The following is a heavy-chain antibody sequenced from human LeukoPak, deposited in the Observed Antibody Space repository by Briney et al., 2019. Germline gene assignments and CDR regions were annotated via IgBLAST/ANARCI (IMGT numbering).Heavy chain of an antibody. CDR3: ARGGYSSGWPVDY. J-gene: IGHJ4*02. Sequence: PGGSLRLSCAASGFTFSSYSMNWVRQAPGKGLEWVSYISSSSSTIYYADSVKGRFTISRDNAKNSLYLQMNSLRAEDTAVYYCARGGYSSGWPVDYWGQGTLVTVSS. CDR1: GFTFSSYS. V-gene: IGHV3-48*01. CDR2: ISSSSSTI. D-gene: IGHD6-19*01.